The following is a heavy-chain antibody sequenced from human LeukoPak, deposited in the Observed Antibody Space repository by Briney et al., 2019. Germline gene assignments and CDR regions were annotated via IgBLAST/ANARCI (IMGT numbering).Heavy chain of an antibody. V-gene: IGHV3-53*01. Sequence: QPGGSPRLSCAASGIAVTTNYMSWVRQAPGKGLEWVSVIYLGGGTHHADSVKGRFTISRDYSMNTLYLEMNSLRVEDTAIYYCASPSNNSRYAFDYWGQGTLVTVSS. D-gene: IGHD3-22*01. CDR3: ASPSNNSRYAFDY. CDR2: IYLGGGT. CDR1: GIAVTTNY. J-gene: IGHJ4*02.